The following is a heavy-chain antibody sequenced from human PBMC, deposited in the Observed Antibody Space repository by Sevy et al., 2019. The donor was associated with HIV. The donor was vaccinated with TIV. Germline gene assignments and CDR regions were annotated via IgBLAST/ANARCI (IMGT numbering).Heavy chain of an antibody. D-gene: IGHD6-19*01. CDR1: GFTVSSNY. CDR3: ARGVAVVAVDI. V-gene: IGHV3-53*01. CDR2: IYSGGST. Sequence: GGSLRLSCAASGFTVSSNYMSWVRQAPGKGLEWVSVIYSGGSTYYADSVKGRFTISRDNSKNTLHLQMNSLRAEDTAVYYCARGVAVVAVDIWGQGTMVTVSS. J-gene: IGHJ3*02.